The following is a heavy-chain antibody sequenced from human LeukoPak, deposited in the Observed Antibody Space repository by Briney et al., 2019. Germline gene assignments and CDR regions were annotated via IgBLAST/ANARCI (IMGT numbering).Heavy chain of an antibody. CDR3: TRERRGSYYAFES. J-gene: IGHJ4*02. CDR1: GFSVSDYS. CDR2: VMSGRGST. D-gene: IGHD3-16*01. V-gene: IGHV3-11*05. Sequence: PGGSLRLSCAASGFSVSDYSISWIRQSPGKGPVWISYVMSGRGSTNYADSVKGRFTISRDNAKNSVALQLDGLRADDTAVYFCTRERRGSYYAFESWGQGTLVTVSS.